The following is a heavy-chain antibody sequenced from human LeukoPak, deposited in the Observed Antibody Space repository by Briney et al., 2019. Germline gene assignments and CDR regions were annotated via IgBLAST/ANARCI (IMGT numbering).Heavy chain of an antibody. Sequence: ASVKVSCKASGGTSSSYAISWVRQAPGQGLEWMGWMNPNSGNTGYAQKFQGRVTMTRNTSISTAYMELSSLRSEDTAVYYCARGPDYIDYWGQGTLVTVSS. V-gene: IGHV1-8*02. J-gene: IGHJ4*02. CDR2: MNPNSGNT. CDR1: GGTSSSYA. D-gene: IGHD3-10*01. CDR3: ARGPDYIDY.